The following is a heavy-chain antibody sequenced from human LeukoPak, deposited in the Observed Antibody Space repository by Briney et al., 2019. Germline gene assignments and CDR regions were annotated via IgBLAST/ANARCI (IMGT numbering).Heavy chain of an antibody. D-gene: IGHD3-10*01. CDR1: GASISGSNYY. CDR2: IFYSGST. J-gene: IGHJ5*02. V-gene: IGHV4-30-4*01. Sequence: SETLSLTCTVSGASISGSNYYWSWIRQPPGKGLEWIGYIFYSGSTYYNPSLKSRVMISVDTSKNQFSLNVNSVTAADTAVYYCARCYYSSGHDWFDPWGQGTLVIVSS. CDR3: ARCYYSSGHDWFDP.